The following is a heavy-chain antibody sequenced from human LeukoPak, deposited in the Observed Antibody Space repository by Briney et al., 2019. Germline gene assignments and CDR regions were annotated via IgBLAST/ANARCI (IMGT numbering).Heavy chain of an antibody. D-gene: IGHD3-22*01. CDR3: AGRIVVTRSFDC. J-gene: IGHJ4*02. Sequence: ASVKVSCKASGGTFSSYAISWVRQAPGQGLEWMGGIIPIFGTANYAQKFQGRVTITADESTSTAYMELSSLRSEDTAVYYCAGRIVVTRSFDCWGQGTLVTVSS. V-gene: IGHV1-69*13. CDR2: IIPIFGTA. CDR1: GGTFSSYA.